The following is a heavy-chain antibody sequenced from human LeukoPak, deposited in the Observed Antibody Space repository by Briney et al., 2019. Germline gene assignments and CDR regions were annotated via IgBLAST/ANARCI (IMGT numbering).Heavy chain of an antibody. D-gene: IGHD1/OR15-1a*01. Sequence: PGGSLRLSCAGSGFTFGGYGMHWFRQTPGKGLEWVAVIAYDGSRALYADSVKGRFTISRDNSKNTMSVQMDDLRAEDTAVYDFTRCNNDHFDYWGQGTLVTVSS. J-gene: IGHJ4*02. CDR3: TRCNNDHFDY. CDR2: IAYDGSRA. CDR1: GFTFGGYG. V-gene: IGHV3-33*01.